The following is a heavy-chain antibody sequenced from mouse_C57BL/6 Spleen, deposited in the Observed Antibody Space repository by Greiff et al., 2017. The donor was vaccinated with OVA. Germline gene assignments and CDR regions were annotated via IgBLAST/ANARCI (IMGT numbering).Heavy chain of an antibody. D-gene: IGHD1-1*01. CDR2: IYPGSGNT. J-gene: IGHJ3*01. Sequence: QVQLQQSGAELVRPGASVKLSCKASGYTFTDYYINWVKQRPGQGLEWIARIYPGSGNTYYNEKFKGKATLTAEKSSSTAYMQLSSLTSEDSAVYFCARSYYGSSGFAYWGQGTLVTVSA. V-gene: IGHV1-76*01. CDR3: ARSYYGSSGFAY. CDR1: GYTFTDYY.